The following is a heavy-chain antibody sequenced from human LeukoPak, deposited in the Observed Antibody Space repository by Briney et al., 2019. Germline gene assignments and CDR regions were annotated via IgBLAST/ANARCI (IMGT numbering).Heavy chain of an antibody. V-gene: IGHV3-23*01. CDR2: ISGSGGST. J-gene: IGHJ4*02. D-gene: IGHD1-26*01. Sequence: GGSLRLSCAASGFTFSSYAMSWVRQAPGKGLEWVSAISGSGGSTYYADSVKGQFTISRDNSKNTLYLQMNSLRAEDTAVYYCAKCPSSGSYRRGDYWGQGTLVTVSS. CDR1: GFTFSSYA. CDR3: AKCPSSGSYRRGDY.